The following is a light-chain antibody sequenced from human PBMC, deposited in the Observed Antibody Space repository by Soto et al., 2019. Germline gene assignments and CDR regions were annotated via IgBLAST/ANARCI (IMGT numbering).Light chain of an antibody. CDR3: QHYVNPPPGT. V-gene: IGKV3-20*01. J-gene: IGKJ1*01. Sequence: EIVLTQSPGTLSLSPGETLSLSCRSSQSVRRYLAWYQHKPGQAPRLLIYGASTRATGIPDRFSGSGSGTDFAPTISRLDPEDLVVYYCQHYVNPPPGTFGHGTKVDIK. CDR2: GAS. CDR1: QSVRRY.